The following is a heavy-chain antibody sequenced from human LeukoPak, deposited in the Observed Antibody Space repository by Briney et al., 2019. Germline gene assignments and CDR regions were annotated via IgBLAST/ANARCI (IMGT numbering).Heavy chain of an antibody. J-gene: IGHJ4*02. V-gene: IGHV3-53*01. CDR2: LYSSGRT. Sequence: PGGSLRLSCAASGLSVSSNYMSWIRQAPGKGLEWVAILYSSGRTEYADSVKGRFTVSRDNSKNTLYLQMNSLRVEDTAVYYCAREIGRGVISPYFDHWGQGALVTVSS. D-gene: IGHD2-21*01. CDR1: GLSVSSNY. CDR3: AREIGRGVISPYFDH.